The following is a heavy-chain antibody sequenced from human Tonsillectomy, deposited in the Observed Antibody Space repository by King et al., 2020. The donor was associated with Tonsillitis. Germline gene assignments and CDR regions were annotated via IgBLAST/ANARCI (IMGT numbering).Heavy chain of an antibody. CDR3: VKDRAGVLDY. Sequence: EVQLVESGGVVVQPGGSLRLSCAASGFTLDDYTMYWVRQAPGKGLEWVSLISWDGGSTYYADAVKGRFTISRDNSKNSLYLQMNSLRTEDTALYYCVKDRAGVLDYWGQGTLVTVSS. V-gene: IGHV3-43*01. CDR2: ISWDGGST. D-gene: IGHD3-10*01. J-gene: IGHJ4*02. CDR1: GFTLDDYT.